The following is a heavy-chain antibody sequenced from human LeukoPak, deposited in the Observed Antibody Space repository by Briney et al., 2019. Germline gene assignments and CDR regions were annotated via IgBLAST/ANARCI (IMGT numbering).Heavy chain of an antibody. J-gene: IGHJ4*02. V-gene: IGHV3-23*01. Sequence: GGPLRLSCAASGFTFSSYAMSWVHQAPGKGLEWVSVISGSSGSTYYADSVKGRFTISRDNSKNTLYLQMNSLRAEDTALYYCAKVYRSGYVREMTWFDYWGQGTLVTVSS. CDR2: ISGSSGST. CDR3: AKVYRSGYVREMTWFDY. CDR1: GFTFSSYA. D-gene: IGHD5-12*01.